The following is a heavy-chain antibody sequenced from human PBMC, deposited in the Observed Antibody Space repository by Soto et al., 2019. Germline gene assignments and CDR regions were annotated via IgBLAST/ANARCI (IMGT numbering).Heavy chain of an antibody. CDR3: ARDPVAGTYFDY. J-gene: IGHJ4*02. Sequence: QVQLVQSGAEVKKPGASVKVSCKASGYAFTSYGISWVRQAPGQGLEWMGWINAYNGNTNFAQKLQGRVTMTTDTSTTTAYMELRSPRSDDTAVYYCARDPVAGTYFDYWGQGTLVTVSS. V-gene: IGHV1-18*01. D-gene: IGHD6-19*01. CDR2: INAYNGNT. CDR1: GYAFTSYG.